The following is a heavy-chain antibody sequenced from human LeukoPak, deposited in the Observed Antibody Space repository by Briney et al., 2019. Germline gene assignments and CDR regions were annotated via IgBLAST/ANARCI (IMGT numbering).Heavy chain of an antibody. CDR2: INSSSGST. V-gene: IGHV1-46*01. CDR1: GYTFTSYY. D-gene: IGHD3-10*01. Sequence: ASVKASWKASGYTFTSYYINWVRQAPGQGLEWMGIINSSSGSTSYAQKFQDRVIMTRDTSTSTVHMELSSLRSEDTAVYYCARDSSGSGSVDVWGQGNTVTVSS. CDR3: ARDSSGSGSVDV. J-gene: IGHJ6*02.